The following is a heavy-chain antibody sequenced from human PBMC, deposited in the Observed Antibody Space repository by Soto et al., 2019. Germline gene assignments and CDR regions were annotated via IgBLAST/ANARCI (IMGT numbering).Heavy chain of an antibody. V-gene: IGHV3-48*01. CDR2: ISSSSTI. D-gene: IGHD2-2*01. CDR1: GFTFSSYS. CDR3: ARLRTSRIKDDPNWFDP. J-gene: IGHJ5*01. Sequence: PGGSLRLSCAASGFTFSSYSMNWVRQAPGKGLEWVSYISSSSTIYYADSVKGRFTISRDNAKNSLYLQMNSLRAEDTAVYYCARLRTSRIKDDPNWFDPWGQGTLVTVSS.